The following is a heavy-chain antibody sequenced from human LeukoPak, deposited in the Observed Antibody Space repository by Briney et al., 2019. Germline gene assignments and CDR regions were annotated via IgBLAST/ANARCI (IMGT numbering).Heavy chain of an antibody. CDR1: GGSISSHY. V-gene: IGHV4-59*11. D-gene: IGHD1-26*01. CDR3: ARGVGATSYFDY. Sequence: SETLSLTCTVSGGSISSHYWSWIRQPPGKGLEWIGYIYYSGSTNYNPSLKSRVPISVDTSKNQFSLKLSSVTAADTAVYYCARGVGATSYFDYWGQGTLVTVSS. J-gene: IGHJ4*02. CDR2: IYYSGST.